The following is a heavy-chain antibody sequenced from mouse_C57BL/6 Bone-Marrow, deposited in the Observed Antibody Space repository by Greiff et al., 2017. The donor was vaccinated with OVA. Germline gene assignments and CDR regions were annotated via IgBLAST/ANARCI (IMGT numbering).Heavy chain of an antibody. Sequence: EVKLVESGGGLVKPGGSLKLSCAASGFTFSSYTMSWVRQTPEKRLEWVATISGGGGNTYYPDSVKGRFTISRDHATNTLYMQMSSLRSEDTSLDYCARLCYCSSRGDWYFDVWGTGTTVTVSS. V-gene: IGHV5-9*01. CDR2: ISGGGGNT. CDR3: ARLCYCSSRGDWYFDV. J-gene: IGHJ1*03. D-gene: IGHD1-1*01. CDR1: GFTFSSYT.